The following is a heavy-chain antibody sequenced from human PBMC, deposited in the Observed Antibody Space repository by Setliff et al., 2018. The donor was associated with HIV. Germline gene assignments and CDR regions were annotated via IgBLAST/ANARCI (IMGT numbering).Heavy chain of an antibody. J-gene: IGHJ4*02. Sequence: GGSLRLSCTASGFTFSDYWMHWVRRGPGKGLEWVADIKQDGSKAYYMDSVKGRFTISRDNSKNTVSLQMTNLGTGDTAVYYCAKGGYGGSYYVAGYWGQGTLVTVSS. D-gene: IGHD1-26*01. CDR3: AKGGYGGSYYVAGY. V-gene: IGHV3-7*02. CDR2: IKQDGSKA. CDR1: GFTFSDYW.